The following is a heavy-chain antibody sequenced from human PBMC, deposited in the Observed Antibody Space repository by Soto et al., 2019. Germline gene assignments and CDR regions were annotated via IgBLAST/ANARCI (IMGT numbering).Heavy chain of an antibody. CDR2: IIPIFGTA. CDR1: GGTFSSYA. V-gene: IGHV1-69*13. Sequence: SVKVSCKASGGTFSSYAISWGRQAPGQGLEWMGGIIPIFGTANYAQKFQGRVTITADESTSTAYMELSSLRSEDTAVYYCARDLSSYDSSGYYFSFSGFDYWGQGTLVTVSS. D-gene: IGHD3-22*01. CDR3: ARDLSSYDSSGYYFSFSGFDY. J-gene: IGHJ4*02.